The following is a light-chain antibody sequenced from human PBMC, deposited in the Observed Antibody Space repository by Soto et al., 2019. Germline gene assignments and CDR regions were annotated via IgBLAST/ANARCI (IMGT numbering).Light chain of an antibody. CDR3: QLRGTWPPYI. Sequence: EIVLTQSPATLSLSPGERATLSCRASQSVSNYLAWYQQKPGQAPRLLIYDTSNRATGIPARFGGSGCGTDFTLTISSLEPEDSAVYYCQLRGTWPPYIFGQGTRLEIK. CDR1: QSVSNY. J-gene: IGKJ2*01. V-gene: IGKV3-11*01. CDR2: DTS.